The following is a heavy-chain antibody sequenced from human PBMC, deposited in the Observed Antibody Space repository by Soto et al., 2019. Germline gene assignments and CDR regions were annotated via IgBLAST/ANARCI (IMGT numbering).Heavy chain of an antibody. CDR2: IIPIFGTA. Sequence: SVKVSCKASGGTFSSYAISWVRQAPGQGLEWMGGIIPIFGTANYAQKFQGRVTITADESTSTAYMELSSLRSEDTAVYYCARGQRLAAAGNFDYWGQGTLVTAPQ. J-gene: IGHJ4*02. D-gene: IGHD6-13*01. V-gene: IGHV1-69*13. CDR1: GGTFSSYA. CDR3: ARGQRLAAAGNFDY.